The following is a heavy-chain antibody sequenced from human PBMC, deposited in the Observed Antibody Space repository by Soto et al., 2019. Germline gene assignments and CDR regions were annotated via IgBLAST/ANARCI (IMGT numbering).Heavy chain of an antibody. CDR2: IYPGDSDT. CDR3: ARCALRGYSGYGDAFDI. V-gene: IGHV5-51*01. CDR1: GYSFTSYW. D-gene: IGHD5-12*01. Sequence: EVQLVQSGAEVKKPGESLKISCKGSGYSFTSYWIGWMRQMPGKGLEWMGIIYPGDSDTRYSPSFQGQVTISADKSISTAYLQWSSLKASDTAMYYCARCALRGYSGYGDAFDIWGQGTMVTVSS. J-gene: IGHJ3*02.